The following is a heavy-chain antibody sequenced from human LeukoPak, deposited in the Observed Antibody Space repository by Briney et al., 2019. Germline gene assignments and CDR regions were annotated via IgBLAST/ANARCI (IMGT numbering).Heavy chain of an antibody. V-gene: IGHV4-30-4*01. Sequence: SETLSLTCTVSGGSISSGDYYWSWIRQPPGTGLEWIGYIYYSGSTYYNPSLKSRVTISVDTSKNQFSLKLSSVTAADTAVYYCARSSMYSSSPVGYWGQGTLVTVSS. D-gene: IGHD6-6*01. CDR3: ARSSMYSSSPVGY. CDR2: IYYSGST. CDR1: GGSISSGDYY. J-gene: IGHJ4*02.